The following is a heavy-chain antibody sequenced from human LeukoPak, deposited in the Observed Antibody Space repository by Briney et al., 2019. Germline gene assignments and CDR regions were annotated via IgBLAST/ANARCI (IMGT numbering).Heavy chain of an antibody. D-gene: IGHD3-10*01. CDR2: ISSSGSTI. J-gene: IGHJ6*02. CDR3: ARDFRFGEFHYGMDV. V-gene: IGHV3-48*03. Sequence: GGSLRLSCAASGFAFRSYAMNWVRQAPGKGLEWVSYISSSGSTIYYADSVKGRFTISRDNAKNSLYLQMNSLRAEDTAVYYCARDFRFGEFHYGMDVWGQGTTVTVSS. CDR1: GFAFRSYA.